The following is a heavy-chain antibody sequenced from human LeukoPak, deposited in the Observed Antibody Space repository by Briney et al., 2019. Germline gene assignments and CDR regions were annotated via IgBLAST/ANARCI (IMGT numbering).Heavy chain of an antibody. CDR3: ARDRSDYYDSSGYAY. J-gene: IGHJ4*02. Sequence: PGGSLRLSCAASGFTFSSYAMSWVRQAPGKGLEWVSSISSSSSYIYYADSVKGRFTISRDNAKNSLYLQMNSLRAEDTAVYYCARDRSDYYDSSGYAYWGQGTLVTVSS. CDR2: ISSSSSYI. D-gene: IGHD3-22*01. V-gene: IGHV3-21*01. CDR1: GFTFSSYA.